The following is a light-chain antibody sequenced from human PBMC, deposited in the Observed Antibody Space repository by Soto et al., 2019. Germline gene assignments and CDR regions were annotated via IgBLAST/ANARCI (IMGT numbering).Light chain of an antibody. CDR3: QQRSNWPPEYT. Sequence: EIVLTQSPATLSLPPGERATLSCRASQTISSSLAWYQLKPGQAPRLLIYDASNRATGIPARFSGSGSGTDFTLTISSLEPEDFAVYYCQQRSNWPPEYTFGQGTKLEIK. V-gene: IGKV3-11*01. CDR2: DAS. CDR1: QTISSS. J-gene: IGKJ2*01.